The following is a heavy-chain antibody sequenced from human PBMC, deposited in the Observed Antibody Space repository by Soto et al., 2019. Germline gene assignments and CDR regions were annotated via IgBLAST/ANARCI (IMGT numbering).Heavy chain of an antibody. J-gene: IGHJ4*02. CDR1: GGSFSGYY. Sequence: SETLSLTCAVYGGSFSGYYWTWIRQPPGKGLEWIGEIIISGSTNCNPSLKIRFTISLDPSKNHFSLKLSSLIAADTAVYYCARHFSVDYFDYWGQGALVTVSS. V-gene: IGHV4-34*12. CDR2: IIISGST. CDR3: ARHFSVDYFDY.